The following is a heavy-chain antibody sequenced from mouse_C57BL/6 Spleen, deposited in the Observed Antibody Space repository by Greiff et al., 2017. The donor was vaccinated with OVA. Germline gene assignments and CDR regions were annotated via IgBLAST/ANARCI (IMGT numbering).Heavy chain of an antibody. CDR3: ARKGTVVDPYAMDY. V-gene: IGHV1-81*01. J-gene: IGHJ4*01. CDR2: IYPRSGNT. CDR1: GYTFTSYG. D-gene: IGHD1-1*01. Sequence: VKLMESGAELARPGASVKLSCKASGYTFTSYGISWVKQRTGQGLEWIGEIYPRSGNTYYNEKFKGKATLTAGKSSSTAYMELRSLTSEDSAVYFCARKGTVVDPYAMDYWGQGTSVTVSS.